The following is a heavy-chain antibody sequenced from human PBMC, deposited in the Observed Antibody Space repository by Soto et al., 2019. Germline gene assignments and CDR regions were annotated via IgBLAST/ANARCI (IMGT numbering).Heavy chain of an antibody. CDR2: IHYRGTT. D-gene: IGHD7-27*01. V-gene: IGHV4-39*01. Sequence: QLQLQESGPGLVKPSETLSLTCTVSDGSIRNSNYFWGWIRQPPGKGLEWIGSIHYRGTTYYSPSLRSRVTIYGDKPKNPFSLKVNSVTAAHTAVYYCARPPTANLDAFEIWGQGTMVTVSS. J-gene: IGHJ3*02. CDR1: DGSIRNSNYF. CDR3: ARPPTANLDAFEI.